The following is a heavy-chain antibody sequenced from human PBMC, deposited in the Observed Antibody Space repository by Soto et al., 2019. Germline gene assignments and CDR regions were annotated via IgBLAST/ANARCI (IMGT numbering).Heavy chain of an antibody. CDR2: IAPFNGKT. D-gene: IGHD6-13*01. CDR3: ARERGSSTYSPLELGF. CDR1: GYIFNHYG. V-gene: IGHV1-18*01. J-gene: IGHJ4*02. Sequence: QVQLVQSAAEVRRPGASVTVSCRTSGYIFNHYGINWVRQAPGQGLEWVGWIAPFNGKTSSLQRLQDRISMTIYTSARTAYQEVRSPTSDETGAYFCARERGSSTYSPLELGFWGQGTLATSSS.